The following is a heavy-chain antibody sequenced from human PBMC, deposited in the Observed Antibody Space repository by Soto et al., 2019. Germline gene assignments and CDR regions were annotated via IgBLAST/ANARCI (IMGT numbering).Heavy chain of an antibody. CDR3: ARGGRRYEFDY. CDR1: GFTFSSYA. Sequence: EVQLVESGGGLVQPGGSLRLSCAASGFTFSSYAMHWVRQAPGKGLEYVSVISSNGGSTYYANSVKGRFTISRDNSKNPLYLQVGSLRAEDMAVYYCARGGRRYEFDYWRQGTLVTVSS. D-gene: IGHD5-12*01. CDR2: ISSNGGST. J-gene: IGHJ4*02. V-gene: IGHV3-64*01.